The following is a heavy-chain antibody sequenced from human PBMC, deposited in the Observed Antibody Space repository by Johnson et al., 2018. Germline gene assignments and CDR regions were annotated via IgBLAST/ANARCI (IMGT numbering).Heavy chain of an antibody. CDR2: IYYSGTT. CDR1: GGSISSYY. D-gene: IGHD3-10*01. Sequence: QVQLQESGPGLVKPSETLSLTCTVSGGSISSYYWSWIRQPPGKGLEWIGYIYYSGTTNYNPSLESRVTISIDTSKTQFSLKLSSVTAADTAVYYGVRDSMVRGLRDGRDVWGQGTTVTVSS. J-gene: IGHJ6*02. CDR3: VRDSMVRGLRDGRDV. V-gene: IGHV4-59*01.